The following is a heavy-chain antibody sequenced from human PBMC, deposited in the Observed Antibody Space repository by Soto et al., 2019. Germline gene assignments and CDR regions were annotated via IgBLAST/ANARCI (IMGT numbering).Heavy chain of an antibody. D-gene: IGHD2-2*01. CDR1: GGSISSGGYY. CDR3: ARGGYCSSTSCEHYFDY. CDR2: IYYSGST. V-gene: IGHV4-31*03. J-gene: IGHJ4*02. Sequence: QVQLQESGPGLVKPSQTLSLTCTVSGGSISSGGYYWSWIRQHPGKGLEWIGYIYYSGSTYYNPSLESRVTISVDTSKNQFSLKLSSVTAADTAVYYCARGGYCSSTSCEHYFDYCGQGTLVTVSS.